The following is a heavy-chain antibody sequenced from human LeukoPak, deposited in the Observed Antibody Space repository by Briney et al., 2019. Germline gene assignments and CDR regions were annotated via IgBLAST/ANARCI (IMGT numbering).Heavy chain of an antibody. CDR2: ISGTGRST. J-gene: IGHJ4*02. CDR3: ARELGGSWYRHFDY. CDR1: GFTFSNYA. V-gene: IGHV3-23*01. D-gene: IGHD6-13*01. Sequence: GGSLRLSCAASGFTFSNYAMSWARQAPGKGLEWVSAISGTGRSTYYADSVRGRFTISRDNSKNTLYLQMGSLRAEDMAVYYCARELGGSWYRHFDYWGQGTLVTVSS.